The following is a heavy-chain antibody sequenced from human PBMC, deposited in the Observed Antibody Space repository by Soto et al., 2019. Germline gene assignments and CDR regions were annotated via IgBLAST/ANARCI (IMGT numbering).Heavy chain of an antibody. CDR2: VHSSGIT. CDR1: GGSVSNDNFY. Sequence: PSDTLSLTCTVSGGSVSNDNFYWSWIRQPPGKGLEWIGYVHSSGITNYNPSLKRRVTISVDTSRNQFSLRLSSVTAADTAVYYRARGLTMGQLPSHFDHWGQGTLVTVSS. V-gene: IGHV4-61*01. D-gene: IGHD3-16*01. CDR3: ARGLTMGQLPSHFDH. J-gene: IGHJ5*02.